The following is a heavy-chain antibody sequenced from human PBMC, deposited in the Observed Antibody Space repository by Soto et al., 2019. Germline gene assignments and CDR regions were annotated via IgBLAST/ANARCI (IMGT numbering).Heavy chain of an antibody. CDR1: EFTFSSYA. J-gene: IGHJ6*02. CDR3: EKPGQGALYSYGMDV. CDR2: ISGSGGST. V-gene: IGHV3-23*01. Sequence: EVQLLESGGGLVQPGGSLRLSCAASEFTFSSYAMSWVRQAPGKGLEWVSGISGSGGSTYYADSVKGRFTISRDNSKNMLYLQMNSLRAEDTAVYYCEKPGQGALYSYGMDVWGQGTTVTVSS.